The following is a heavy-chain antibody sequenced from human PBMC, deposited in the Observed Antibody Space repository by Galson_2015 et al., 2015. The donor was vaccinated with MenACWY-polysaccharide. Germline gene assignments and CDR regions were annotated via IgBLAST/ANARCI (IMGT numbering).Heavy chain of an antibody. CDR2: VNHSGKT. CDR1: GGSFTNYY. J-gene: IGHJ4*02. D-gene: IGHD3-22*01. Sequence: SETLSLTCAVSGGSFTNYYWAWIRQTAEKGLEWLGEVNHSGKTNYNPSLRRRLPISVDTSQNQFFLPLTSVTAADTATYYCARAWSSGYYFQYWGQGTLVAVSS. CDR3: ARAWSSGYYFQY. V-gene: IGHV4-34*01.